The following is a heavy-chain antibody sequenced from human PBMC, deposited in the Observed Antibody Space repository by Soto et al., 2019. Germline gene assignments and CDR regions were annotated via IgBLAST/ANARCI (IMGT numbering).Heavy chain of an antibody. Sequence: QVQLQESGPGLVKPSETLSLTCTVSGGSVSSGSYYWSWIRQPPGKGLEWIGYIYYGGSTNYNPSLKSRFTISVDTSKNQFSLKLSSVTAADTAVYYCAREQKVYYYGSGSFPGQFDYWGQGTLVTVSS. CDR3: AREQKVYYYGSGSFPGQFDY. J-gene: IGHJ4*02. CDR1: GGSVSSGSYY. CDR2: IYYGGST. V-gene: IGHV4-61*01. D-gene: IGHD3-10*01.